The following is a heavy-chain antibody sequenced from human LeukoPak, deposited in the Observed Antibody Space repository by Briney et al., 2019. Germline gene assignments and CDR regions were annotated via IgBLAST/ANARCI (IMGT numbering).Heavy chain of an antibody. J-gene: IGHJ5*02. CDR3: ARHDVAEPQLVPFEWFDP. V-gene: IGHV3-30-3*01. Sequence: PGRSLRLSCAASGFTFSSYAMHWVRQAPGKGLEWVAVISYDGSNKYYADSVKGRFTISRDNSKNTLYLQMNSLRAEDTAVYYCARHDVAEPQLVPFEWFDPWGQGTLVTVSS. CDR1: GFTFSSYA. D-gene: IGHD6-13*01. CDR2: ISYDGSNK.